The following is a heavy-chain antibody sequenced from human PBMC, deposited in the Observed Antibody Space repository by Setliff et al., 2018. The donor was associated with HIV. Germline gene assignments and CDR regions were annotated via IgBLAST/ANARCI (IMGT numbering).Heavy chain of an antibody. J-gene: IGHJ5*02. CDR2: TYFRSKWYY. D-gene: IGHD2-2*01. CDR3: TQGCSRSNCYARIGWFDP. CDR1: GDSVSSNSAA. V-gene: IGHV6-1*01. Sequence: SQTLSLTCAISGDSVSSNSAAWNWIRQSPARGLEWLGRTYFRSKWYYNYAESVKSRITINPDTSKNQFSLQLNSVTPEDTAVYYCTQGCSRSNCYARIGWFDPWGQGTLVTVSS.